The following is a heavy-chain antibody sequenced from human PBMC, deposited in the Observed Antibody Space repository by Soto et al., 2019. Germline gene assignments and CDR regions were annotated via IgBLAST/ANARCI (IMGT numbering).Heavy chain of an antibody. Sequence: EVQLVESGGGLVKPGGSLRLSCAASGFTFSSYSMNWVRQAPGKGLEWVSSISSSSSYIYYADSVKGRFTISRDNAKNSLYLQMNSLRAEDTAVYYCARDRGQWPTNWGGYYFDYWGQGTLVTVSS. CDR3: ARDRGQWPTNWGGYYFDY. J-gene: IGHJ4*02. CDR1: GFTFSSYS. D-gene: IGHD6-19*01. CDR2: ISSSSSYI. V-gene: IGHV3-21*01.